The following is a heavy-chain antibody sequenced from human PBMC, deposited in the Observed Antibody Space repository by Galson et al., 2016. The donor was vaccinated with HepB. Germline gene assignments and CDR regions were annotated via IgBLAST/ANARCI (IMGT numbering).Heavy chain of an antibody. CDR2: IRDSGGST. V-gene: IGHV3-23*01. D-gene: IGHD3-10*01. Sequence: VRQAPGKGLEWVSAIRDSGGSTTYADSVKGRFTISRDNSDNTLYLQMNSLRAEDTAVYYCAKAEGGVWVGDEFIEYYFDYWGQGILVSVSS. CDR3: AKAEGGVWVGDEFIEYYFDY. J-gene: IGHJ4*02.